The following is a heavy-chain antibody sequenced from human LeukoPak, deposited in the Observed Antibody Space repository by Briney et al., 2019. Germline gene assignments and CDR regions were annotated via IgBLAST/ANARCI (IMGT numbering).Heavy chain of an antibody. V-gene: IGHV4-4*07. CDR1: GVSLSSYY. D-gene: IGHD1-26*01. CDR3: ARSLGAKGANFDC. J-gene: IGHJ4*02. CDR2: IYTSGGT. Sequence: QSSETLSLTCTVSGVSLSSYYWSWIRQPAGKELECIGRIYTSGGTNYNPSLKSRVTMSVDTSKNQFSLKLSSVTAADTAVYYCARSLGAKGANFDCWGEGTLVTVSS.